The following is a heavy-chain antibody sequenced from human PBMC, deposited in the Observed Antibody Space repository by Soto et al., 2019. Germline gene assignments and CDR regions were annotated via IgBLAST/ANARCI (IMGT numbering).Heavy chain of an antibody. D-gene: IGHD3-16*01. V-gene: IGHV1-3*01. CDR3: ARSWLMITFGGVLGY. CDR2: INAGNGNT. J-gene: IGHJ4*02. CDR1: GYTFTSYT. Sequence: GASVKVSCKASGYTFTSYTMQWVRQAPGQSLEWMGWINAGNGNTKYSQQFQGRVTITRDTSASTAYMELSSLRSEDTAVYYCARSWLMITFGGVLGYWGQGTLVTVSS.